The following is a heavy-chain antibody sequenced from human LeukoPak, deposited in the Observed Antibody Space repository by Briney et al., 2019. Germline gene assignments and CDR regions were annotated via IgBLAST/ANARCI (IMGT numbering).Heavy chain of an antibody. CDR2: IWYDGSNK. V-gene: IGHV3-33*01. CDR1: GFTFSSYG. J-gene: IGHJ4*02. D-gene: IGHD4-23*01. Sequence: GGSLRLSCAASGFTFSSYGMHWVRQAPGKGLEWVAVIWYDGSNKYYADSVKGRFTISRDNSKNTLYLQMNSLRAEDTAVYYCARHSSTVANFDYWGQGTLVTVSS. CDR3: ARHSSTVANFDY.